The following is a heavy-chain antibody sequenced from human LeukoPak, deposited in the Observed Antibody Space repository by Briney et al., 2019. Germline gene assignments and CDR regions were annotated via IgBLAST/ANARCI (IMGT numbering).Heavy chain of an antibody. Sequence: PGASVKVSCKASGYTFTSYGISWVRQAPGQGLEWMGWISAYNGNTNYAQKLQGRVTMTTDTSTSTAYMELRSLRSDDTAVYYCARGPRPDSYCGGDCPQGGIDYWGQGTLVTVSS. J-gene: IGHJ4*02. V-gene: IGHV1-18*01. D-gene: IGHD2-21*02. CDR1: GYTFTSYG. CDR2: ISAYNGNT. CDR3: ARGPRPDSYCGGDCPQGGIDY.